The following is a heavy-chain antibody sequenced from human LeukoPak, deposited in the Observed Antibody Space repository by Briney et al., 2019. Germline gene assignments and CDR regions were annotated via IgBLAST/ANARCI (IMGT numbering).Heavy chain of an antibody. V-gene: IGHV1-69*13. Sequence: ASVKVSCKASGGTFSNYAITWVRQAPGQGLEWMGEIIPILGTSKYAQMFQGRVTITADESTSTAYMELSSLRSEDTAMYYCARADYDYFDPWGQGTLVTVSS. D-gene: IGHD3-16*01. CDR1: GGTFSNYA. J-gene: IGHJ5*02. CDR3: ARADYDYFDP. CDR2: IIPILGTS.